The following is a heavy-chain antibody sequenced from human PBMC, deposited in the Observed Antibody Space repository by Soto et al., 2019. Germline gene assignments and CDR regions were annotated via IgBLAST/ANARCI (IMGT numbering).Heavy chain of an antibody. CDR3: ARDIIILLHYSYCYTDV. J-gene: IGHJ6*03. V-gene: IGHV3-7*01. CDR1: GFTVSSDW. Sequence: GSLRRSCAASGFTVSSDWMSWVRQAPGKGLEWVANIKHDGSEKYYVDSVKGRFTISRDNAKNSLYLQMNSLRAEDTAVYYCARDIIILLHYSYCYTDVRRKGTMVTLSS. D-gene: IGHD1-20*01. CDR2: IKHDGSEK.